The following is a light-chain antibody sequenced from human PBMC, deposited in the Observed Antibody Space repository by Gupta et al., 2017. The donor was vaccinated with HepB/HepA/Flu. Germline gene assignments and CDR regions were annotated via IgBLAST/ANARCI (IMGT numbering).Light chain of an antibody. CDR2: GAS. J-gene: IGKJ2*01. Sequence: VMTQSPATLSVSPGERATLSCRASQSVSSNLAWYQQKPGQAPRLLIYGASTRATGIPARFSGSGYGTEFTLTISSLQSEDFAVYYCQQYNNWPPYTFGQGTKLEIK. CDR1: QSVSSN. V-gene: IGKV3-15*01. CDR3: QQYNNWPPYT.